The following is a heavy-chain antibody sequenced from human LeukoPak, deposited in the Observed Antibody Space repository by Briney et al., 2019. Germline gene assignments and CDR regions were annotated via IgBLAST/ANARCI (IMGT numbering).Heavy chain of an antibody. CDR2: IIPIFGTA. J-gene: IGHJ3*02. CDR3: ARGYSSSWYGAFDI. D-gene: IGHD6-13*01. V-gene: IGHV1-69*05. CDR1: GGTFSSYA. Sequence: GASVKVSCKASGGTFSSYAISWVRQAPGQGLEWMGGIIPIFGTANYAQKFQGRVTITTDESTSTAYMELSSLRSEDTAVYYCARGYSSSWYGAFDIWGRGTMVTVSS.